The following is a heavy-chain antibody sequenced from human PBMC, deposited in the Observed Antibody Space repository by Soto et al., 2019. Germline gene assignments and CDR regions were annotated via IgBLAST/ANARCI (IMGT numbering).Heavy chain of an antibody. J-gene: IGHJ4*02. D-gene: IGHD3-22*01. Sequence: QVQLVESGGGVVQPGTSLRLSCAASGITFSAYAMHWVRQAPGKGLEWVARISYDASASSNADSVKGRFTISRDNSRSTLYLQMNSLRTEDTAIYYCVRDSNDGSGRFDYWGQGALVTVSS. CDR1: GITFSAYA. CDR2: ISYDASAS. CDR3: VRDSNDGSGRFDY. V-gene: IGHV3-30-3*01.